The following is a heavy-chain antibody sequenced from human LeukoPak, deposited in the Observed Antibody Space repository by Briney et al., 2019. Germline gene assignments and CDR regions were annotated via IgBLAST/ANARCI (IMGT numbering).Heavy chain of an antibody. CDR2: IKPDGSST. J-gene: IGHJ4*02. V-gene: IGHV3-74*01. D-gene: IGHD6-25*01. CDR1: GFTFSNAW. CDR3: ARYTSGFDY. Sequence: GGSLRLSCAASGFTFSNAWMSWVRQAPGKGLVWVSRIKPDGSSTGYADSVKGRSTISRDNAKNTLYLQMNSLRAEDTAVYFCARYTSGFDYWGQGALVTVSS.